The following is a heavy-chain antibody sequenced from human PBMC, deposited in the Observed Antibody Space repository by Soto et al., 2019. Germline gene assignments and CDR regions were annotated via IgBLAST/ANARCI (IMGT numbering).Heavy chain of an antibody. D-gene: IGHD3-3*02. CDR2: IDHSGRT. Sequence: QVQLQQWGAGLLEPSETLSLTCAVHGGSFSGYYWTWIRQAPGKGLAWIGEIDHSGRTNYNSSLKSRVSISVDTSKNQSSLILLSVTAADTGVYYCARDRQYSHFWSGYQYEGPDGMDVWGQGTTVTVSS. V-gene: IGHV4-34*02. J-gene: IGHJ6*02. CDR1: GGSFSGYY. CDR3: ARDRQYSHFWSGYQYEGPDGMDV.